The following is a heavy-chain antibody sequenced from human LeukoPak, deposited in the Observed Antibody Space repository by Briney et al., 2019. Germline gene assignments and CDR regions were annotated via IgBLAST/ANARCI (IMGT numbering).Heavy chain of an antibody. CDR2: IYYSGST. CDR3: ARPMAGSGWLPIVLYY. CDR1: GGSISSYY. J-gene: IGHJ4*02. Sequence: NSSETLSLTCTVSGGSISSYYWSWIRQPPGKGLEWIGYIYYSGSTNYNPSLKSRVTISVDTSKNQFSLKLSSVTAADTAVYYCARPMAGSGWLPIVLYYWGQGTLVTVSS. D-gene: IGHD6-19*01. V-gene: IGHV4-59*12.